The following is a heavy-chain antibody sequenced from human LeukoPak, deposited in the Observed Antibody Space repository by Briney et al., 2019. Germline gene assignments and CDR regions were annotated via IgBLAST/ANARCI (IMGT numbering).Heavy chain of an antibody. CDR3: ARISKGSSWYFDP. CDR1: GFTFSSYS. J-gene: IGHJ5*02. CDR2: ISSSSSTI. Sequence: GGSLRLSCAASGFTFSSYSMNWVRQAPGKGLEWVSYISSSSSTIYYVDSVKGRFTISRDNAKNSLYLQMNSLRAEDTAVYYCARISKGSSWYFDPWGQGTLVTVSS. V-gene: IGHV3-48*04. D-gene: IGHD6-13*01.